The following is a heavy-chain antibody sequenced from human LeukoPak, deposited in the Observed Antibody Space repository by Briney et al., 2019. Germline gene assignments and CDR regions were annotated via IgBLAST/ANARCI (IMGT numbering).Heavy chain of an antibody. CDR1: GFTSNNAW. D-gene: IGHD6-13*01. CDR2: IKSKTDGGTT. Sequence: GGSLRLSCAASGFTSNNAWMSWVRQAPGKGLEWVARIKSKTDGGTTDYAAPVKGRFTVSRDDSKSTLYLQMNSLKAEDTAMYYCTTDRIVAVGPQFDYWGQGTLVTVSS. CDR3: TTDRIVAVGPQFDY. V-gene: IGHV3-15*01. J-gene: IGHJ4*02.